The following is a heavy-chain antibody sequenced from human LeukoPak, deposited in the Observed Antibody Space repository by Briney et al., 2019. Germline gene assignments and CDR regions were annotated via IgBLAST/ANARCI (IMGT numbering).Heavy chain of an antibody. D-gene: IGHD2-21*02. Sequence: SETLSLTCTVSGGSISSYYWSWIRQPPGKGLEWIGYIYYSGSTVYNPSLKSRVTISLDTSKKQFSLKLSSVTAADTAVYYCARGGGGDSVDYWGQGTLVTVSS. V-gene: IGHV4-59*08. J-gene: IGHJ4*02. CDR3: ARGGGGDSVDY. CDR2: IYYSGST. CDR1: GGSISSYY.